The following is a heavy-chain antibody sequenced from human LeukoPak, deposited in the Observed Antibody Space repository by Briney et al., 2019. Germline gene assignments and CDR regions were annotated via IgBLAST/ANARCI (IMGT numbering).Heavy chain of an antibody. J-gene: IGHJ3*02. CDR1: GFTFDDYG. CDR2: INWNGGST. D-gene: IGHD3-3*01. CDR3: ARAFRGIFGVFEAFDI. Sequence: GGSLRLSCAASGFTFDDYGMSWVRQAPGKGLEWVSGINWNGGSTGYADSVKGRFTISRDNAKNSLYLQMNSLRAEDTALYYCARAFRGIFGVFEAFDIWGQGTMVTVSS. V-gene: IGHV3-20*04.